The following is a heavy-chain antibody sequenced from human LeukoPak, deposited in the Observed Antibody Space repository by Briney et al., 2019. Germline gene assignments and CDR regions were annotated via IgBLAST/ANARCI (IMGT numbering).Heavy chain of an antibody. J-gene: IGHJ3*02. V-gene: IGHV5-51*01. CDR1: GFNFTNFW. Sequence: KKPGESLKISCQASGFNFTNFWIAWVRQMPGKGLEWMGVIYPKDSTTKYNPSVQGQVTMSVDQSSRTAYLQWDSLKASDTAMYFCARQAPYYIHLPGDDAFDIWGQGTMVTVSS. CDR3: ARQAPYYIHLPGDDAFDI. D-gene: IGHD3-10*01. CDR2: IYPKDSTT.